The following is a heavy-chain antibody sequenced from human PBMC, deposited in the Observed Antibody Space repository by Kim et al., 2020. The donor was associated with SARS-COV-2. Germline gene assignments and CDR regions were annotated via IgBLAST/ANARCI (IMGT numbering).Heavy chain of an antibody. Sequence: SETLSLTCTVSGGSISSGSYYWSWIRQPAGKGLEWIGRIYTSGSTNYNPSLKSRVTISVDTSKNQFSLKLSSVTAADTAVYYCARGGYGDYYYYGMDVWGQGTTVTVSS. CDR1: GGSISSGSYY. V-gene: IGHV4-61*02. CDR2: IYTSGST. J-gene: IGHJ6*02. D-gene: IGHD4-17*01. CDR3: ARGGYGDYYYYGMDV.